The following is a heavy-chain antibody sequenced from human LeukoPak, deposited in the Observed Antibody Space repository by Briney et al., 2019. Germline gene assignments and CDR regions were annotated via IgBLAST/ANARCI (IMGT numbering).Heavy chain of an antibody. CDR1: GVSISSYY. Sequence: PSETLSLTCTVSGVSISSYYWSWIRQPPGKGLEWIGHIFYSGNTIYNPSLRSRVTISADTSKNHFSLRLRSVTAADTAVYYCARLAAISGSDYPDDWGQGTLVTVSS. CDR3: ARLAAISGSDYPDD. D-gene: IGHD1-26*01. V-gene: IGHV4-59*08. J-gene: IGHJ4*02. CDR2: IFYSGNT.